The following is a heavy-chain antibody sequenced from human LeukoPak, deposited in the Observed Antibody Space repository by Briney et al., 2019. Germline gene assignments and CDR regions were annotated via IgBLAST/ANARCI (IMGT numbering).Heavy chain of an antibody. Sequence: SVKVSCKASGGTFSSYTISWVRQAPGQGLEWMGRIIPILGIANYAQKFQGRVTITADKSTSTAYMELSSLRSEDMAVYYCARAIFGVVIKDENAFDIWGQGTMVTVSS. D-gene: IGHD3-3*01. V-gene: IGHV1-69*02. CDR1: GGTFSSYT. J-gene: IGHJ3*02. CDR2: IIPILGIA. CDR3: ARAIFGVVIKDENAFDI.